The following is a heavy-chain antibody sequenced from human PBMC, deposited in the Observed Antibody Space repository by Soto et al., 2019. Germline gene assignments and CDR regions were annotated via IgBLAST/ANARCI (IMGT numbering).Heavy chain of an antibody. J-gene: IGHJ4*02. CDR2: IYWDDDK. Sequence: QITLKESGPTLVKPTQTLTLTCTFSGFSLSTSGVGVGWIRQPPGKALEWLALIYWDDDKRYSPSLKSRLTITKDTSKNQVVLTMTNMDPVDTPTYYCALAREYSGYRQPTNFDYWGQGTLVTVSS. D-gene: IGHD5-12*01. CDR3: ALAREYSGYRQPTNFDY. CDR1: GFSLSTSGVG. V-gene: IGHV2-5*02.